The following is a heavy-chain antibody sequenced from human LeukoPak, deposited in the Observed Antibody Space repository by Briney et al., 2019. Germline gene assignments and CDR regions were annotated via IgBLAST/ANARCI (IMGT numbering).Heavy chain of an antibody. CDR2: IKSKVDGGTT. J-gene: IGHJ4*02. V-gene: IGHV3-15*01. CDR3: AVERGSCSDVTCYAFNH. Sequence: PGGSLRLSCAGSGFSFSDGWMGWVRRAPGKGLEWVGRIKSKVDGGTTDYAAPVKGRFTISRDDSQNKLFLQMNSLEIGDTAVYYCAVERGSCSDVTCYAFNHWGQGTLVTVSS. D-gene: IGHD2-15*01. CDR1: GFSFSDGW.